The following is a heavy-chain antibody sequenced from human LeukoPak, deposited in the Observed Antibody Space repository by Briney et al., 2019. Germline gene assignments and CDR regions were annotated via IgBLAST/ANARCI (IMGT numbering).Heavy chain of an antibody. Sequence: SETLSLTCTVSGDSLCSSSYYWGWIRQPPGEELEWLGRIFYSGATFYHPSLRSRVTISVDTSTNQFSLRRSSLTAAATAVYFARCFGSGNNRPHAFKIWGQRTVVTVSS. CDR2: IFYSGAT. CDR1: GDSLCSSSYY. J-gene: IGHJ3*02. V-gene: IGHV4-39*01. CDR3: RCFGSGNNRPHAFKI. D-gene: IGHD3-10*01.